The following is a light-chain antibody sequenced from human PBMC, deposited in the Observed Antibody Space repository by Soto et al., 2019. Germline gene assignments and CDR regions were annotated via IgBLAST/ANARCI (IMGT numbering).Light chain of an antibody. Sequence: DIQMTQSPSSLSASVGDRVTITCRASQSISSYLYWYQQKPGKAPKLLIYAASSLQSGVPSRFSGSGSGTDFTLTISSLQPEDFATYYCQQSYSTPWTFGQGTKLEIK. CDR1: QSISSY. J-gene: IGKJ2*02. V-gene: IGKV1-39*01. CDR2: AAS. CDR3: QQSYSTPWT.